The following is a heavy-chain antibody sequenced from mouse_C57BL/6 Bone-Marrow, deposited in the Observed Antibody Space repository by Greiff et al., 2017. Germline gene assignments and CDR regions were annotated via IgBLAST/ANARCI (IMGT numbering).Heavy chain of an antibody. Sequence: VKLMESGPGLVAPSQSLSITCTVSGFSLTSYGVDWVRQSPGKGLEWLGVIWGVGSTNYNSALKSRLSISKDNSKSQVFLKMNSLQTDDTAMYCCASDYDYAGWFAYWGQGTLVTVSA. CDR2: IWGVGST. CDR3: ASDYDYAGWFAY. CDR1: GFSLTSYG. J-gene: IGHJ3*01. D-gene: IGHD2-4*01. V-gene: IGHV2-6*01.